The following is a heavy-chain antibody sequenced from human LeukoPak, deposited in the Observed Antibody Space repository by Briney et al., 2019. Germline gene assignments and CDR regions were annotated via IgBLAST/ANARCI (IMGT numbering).Heavy chain of an antibody. D-gene: IGHD3-10*01. J-gene: IGHJ6*03. V-gene: IGHV4-4*07. Sequence: PSETLSLTCTVSGDSISSYYWAWIRQPPGKGLEWIGRIYTSESTNYNPSLKSRVTISADKSKNQFSLKLSSVTAADTAVYYCARAGGGSGSSHLYYYYMDVWGKGTTVTVSS. CDR3: ARAGGGSGSSHLYYYYMDV. CDR1: GDSISSYY. CDR2: IYTSEST.